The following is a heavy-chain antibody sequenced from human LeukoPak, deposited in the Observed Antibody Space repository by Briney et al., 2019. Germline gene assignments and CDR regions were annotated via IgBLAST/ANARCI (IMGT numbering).Heavy chain of an antibody. CDR2: ISGSGGST. Sequence: GGSLRLSCAASGFTFSSYAMSWVRQAPGKGLEWVSAISGSGGSTYYADSVKGRFTISRDNSKNTLYLQMNSLRAEDTAVYYCAKDVTLFKWLDAQYFQHWGQGTLVTVSS. J-gene: IGHJ1*01. D-gene: IGHD6-19*01. CDR3: AKDVTLFKWLDAQYFQH. CDR1: GFTFSSYA. V-gene: IGHV3-23*01.